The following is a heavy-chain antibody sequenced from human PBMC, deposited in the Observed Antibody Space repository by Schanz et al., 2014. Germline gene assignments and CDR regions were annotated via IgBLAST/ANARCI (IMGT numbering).Heavy chain of an antibody. CDR3: ARDRRFFDRDDLYYFDS. J-gene: IGHJ4*02. CDR1: GYTFTSYG. CDR2: ISAYNGST. D-gene: IGHD3-3*01. V-gene: IGHV1-18*01. Sequence: QVQLVQSGAEVKKPGASVKVSCKASGYTFTSYGISWVRQAPGQGLEWMGWISAYNGSTKYPQKLQGRVIMTTDTSTSTAYMELRSLRSDDTAVYYCARDRRFFDRDDLYYFDSWGQGTLVTVSS.